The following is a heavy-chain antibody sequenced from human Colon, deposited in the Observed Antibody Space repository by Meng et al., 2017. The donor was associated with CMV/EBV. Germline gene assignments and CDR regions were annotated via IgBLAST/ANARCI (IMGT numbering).Heavy chain of an antibody. V-gene: IGHV4-59*12. CDR1: GVAMSLYY. CDR3: ARGRYCSSTSCSRGWFDP. Sequence: SETLSLTCSVSGVAMSLYYWSWIRQAPGKGLEWIGSIYYSGSTYYNPSLKSRVTISVDTSKNQFSLKLSSVTAADTAVYYCARGRYCSSTSCSRGWFDPWGQGTLVTVSS. CDR2: IYYSGST. J-gene: IGHJ5*02. D-gene: IGHD2-2*01.